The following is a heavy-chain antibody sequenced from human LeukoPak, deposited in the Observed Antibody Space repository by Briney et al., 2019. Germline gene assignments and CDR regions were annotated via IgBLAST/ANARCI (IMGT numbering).Heavy chain of an antibody. V-gene: IGHV3-74*01. D-gene: IGHD3-3*01. Sequence: GGSLRLSCAASGFDFSSNWMHWVRHAPGQGLVRVSRIKGDGISTNYADSVKGRFTISRDIAKNTLYLQMNSLRAEDTGVYYCAKDHYWSIDYWGRGTLVTVSS. J-gene: IGHJ4*02. CDR1: GFDFSSNW. CDR3: AKDHYWSIDY. CDR2: IKGDGIST.